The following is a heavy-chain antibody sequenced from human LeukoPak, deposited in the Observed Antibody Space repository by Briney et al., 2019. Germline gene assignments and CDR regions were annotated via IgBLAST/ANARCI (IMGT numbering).Heavy chain of an antibody. CDR2: ISAYNGNT. D-gene: IGHD3-10*01. J-gene: IGHJ4*02. V-gene: IGHV1-18*01. CDR1: GYTFTSYG. Sequence: GASVKVSCKASGYTFTSYGISWVRQAPGQGLEWMGWISAYNGNTNYAQKLQGRVTMTTDTSTSTAYMELRSLRSDDTAVYYCAREKDYYGSGSYLNRGQGTLVTVSS. CDR3: AREKDYYGSGSYLN.